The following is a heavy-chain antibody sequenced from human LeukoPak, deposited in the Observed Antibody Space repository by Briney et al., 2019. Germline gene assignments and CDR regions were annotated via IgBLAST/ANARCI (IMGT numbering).Heavy chain of an antibody. CDR1: GVSISSGGYY. CDR2: IYYSGST. Sequence: PSETLSPTCTASGVSISSGGYYWSWIRQHPGKGLEWIGYIYYSGSTYYNPSLKGRVTISVDTSKNQFSLKLSSVTAADTAVYYCARGGTEQQLDGFGYWGQGTLVTVSS. V-gene: IGHV4-31*03. CDR3: ARGGTEQQLDGFGY. D-gene: IGHD6-13*01. J-gene: IGHJ4*02.